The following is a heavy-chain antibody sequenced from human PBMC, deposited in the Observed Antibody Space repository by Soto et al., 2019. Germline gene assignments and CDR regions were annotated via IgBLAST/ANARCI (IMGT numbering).Heavy chain of an antibody. Sequence: QVQLQESGPGLVKPSETLSLTCTVSGGSISSYYWSWIRQPPGKGLEWIGYIYYSGSTNYNPSLKGPVTISVDRSKNQFSLKLSSVAAADTAVYYCARVPDILTGYYGDLTYYFDYWGQGTLVTVSS. CDR1: GGSISSYY. D-gene: IGHD3-9*01. V-gene: IGHV4-59*01. CDR3: ARVPDILTGYYGDLTYYFDY. J-gene: IGHJ4*02. CDR2: IYYSGST.